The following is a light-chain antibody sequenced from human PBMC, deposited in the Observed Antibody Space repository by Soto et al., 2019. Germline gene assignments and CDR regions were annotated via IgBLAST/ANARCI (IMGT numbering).Light chain of an antibody. CDR2: GVT. CDR3: SSYTTSTTLSVV. CDR1: SSDVGGYNS. V-gene: IGLV2-14*01. Sequence: QSALTQPASVSGSPGQSITISCTGTSSDVGGYNSVSWYQQHPGKAPKLMIYGVTNRPSGVSNRFSGSKSGNTASLTISGLQAEDEADYYCSSYTTSTTLSVVFGGGTKLTVL. J-gene: IGLJ2*01.